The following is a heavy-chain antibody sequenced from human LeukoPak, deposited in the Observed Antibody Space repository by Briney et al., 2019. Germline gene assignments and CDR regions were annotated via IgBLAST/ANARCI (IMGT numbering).Heavy chain of an antibody. CDR1: GFTFSSYD. J-gene: IGHJ4*02. D-gene: IGHD6-19*01. V-gene: IGHV3-30*03. CDR3: ASRSSSGWNYFDY. CDR2: ISYDGSNK. Sequence: GGSLRLSCAASGFTFSSYDMHWVRQAPGKGLEWVALISYDGSNKYYADSVKGRFTISRDNSKNTLYLQMNSLRPEDTALYYCASRSSSGWNYFDYWGQGTLVTVSS.